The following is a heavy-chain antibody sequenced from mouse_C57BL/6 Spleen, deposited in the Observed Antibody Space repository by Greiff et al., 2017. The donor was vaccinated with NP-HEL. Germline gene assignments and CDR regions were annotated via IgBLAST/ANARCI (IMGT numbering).Heavy chain of an antibody. Sequence: QVHVKQPGAELVMPGASVKLSCKASGYTFTSYWMHWVKQRPGQGLEWIGEIDPSDSYTNYNQKFKGKSTLTVDKSSSTAYMQLSSLTSEDSAVYYCARSGVYYFDYWGQGTTLTVSS. CDR1: GYTFTSYW. D-gene: IGHD4-1*01. V-gene: IGHV1-69*01. CDR2: IDPSDSYT. CDR3: ARSGVYYFDY. J-gene: IGHJ2*01.